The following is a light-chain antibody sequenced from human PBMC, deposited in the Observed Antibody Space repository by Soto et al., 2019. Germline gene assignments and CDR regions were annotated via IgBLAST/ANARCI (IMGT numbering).Light chain of an antibody. CDR3: QHYQSGHPLP. V-gene: IGKV3-20*01. CDR1: KSVGTR. J-gene: IGKJ5*01. CDR2: GAS. Sequence: MVQRRTRLAMYLSPGRRAGHACRSAKSVGTRLAWYQHKTGQAPRLLISGASSRATGIPDRFTGSGSETSFTLTIRRLEPEDSALYYCQHYQSGHPLPLGKGTRLEIK.